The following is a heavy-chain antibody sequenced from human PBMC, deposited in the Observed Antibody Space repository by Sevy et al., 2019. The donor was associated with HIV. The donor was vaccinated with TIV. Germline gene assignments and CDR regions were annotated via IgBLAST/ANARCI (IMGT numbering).Heavy chain of an antibody. CDR3: ARDLLDFKYYDILTGYYFSFIMDY. Sequence: GGSLRLSCAASGFTVSSYSMNWVRQAPGKGLEWVSSISSSSSYIYYADSVKGRFTISRDNAKNSLYLQMNSLRAEDTAVYYCARDLLDFKYYDILTGYYFSFIMDYWGQGTLVTVSS. CDR1: GFTVSSYS. CDR2: ISSSSSYI. V-gene: IGHV3-21*01. J-gene: IGHJ4*02. D-gene: IGHD3-9*01.